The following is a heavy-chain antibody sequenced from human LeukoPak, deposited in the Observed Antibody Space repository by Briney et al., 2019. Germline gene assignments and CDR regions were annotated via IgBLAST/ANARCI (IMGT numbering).Heavy chain of an antibody. CDR1: GYTFTSYA. D-gene: IGHD3-3*01. CDR3: ARVHRYYDFWSGYYTSVGDNYFDY. J-gene: IGHJ4*02. V-gene: IGHV7-4-1*02. CDR2: INTNTGNP. Sequence: ASVKVSCKASGYTFTSYAMNWVRQATGQGLEWMGWINTNTGNPTYAQGFTGRFVFSLDTSVSTAYLQISSLKAEDTAVYYCARVHRYYDFWSGYYTSVGDNYFDYWGQGTLVTVSS.